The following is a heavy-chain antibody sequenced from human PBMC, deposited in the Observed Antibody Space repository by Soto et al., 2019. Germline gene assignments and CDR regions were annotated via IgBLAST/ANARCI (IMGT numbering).Heavy chain of an antibody. J-gene: IGHJ4*02. CDR3: ARTLPNRQVFDS. V-gene: IGHV4-59*01. CDR1: GGFI. CDR2: IYNSGRY. D-gene: IGHD2-8*01. Sequence: SETLSLTCTVSGGFIWGWIRQSPDKGLEWIGYIYNSGRYNYNPSLESRLTISIDTSKNQFSLRLASVTAADTAAYYCARTLPNRQVFDSWSQGTLVTVSS.